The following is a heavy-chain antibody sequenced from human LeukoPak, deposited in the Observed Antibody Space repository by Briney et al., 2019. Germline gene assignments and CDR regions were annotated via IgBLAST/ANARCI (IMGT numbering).Heavy chain of an antibody. D-gene: IGHD3-22*01. J-gene: IGHJ3*02. CDR2: FDPEDGET. CDR1: GYTLAELS. Sequence: ASVKVSCKVSGYTLAELSMHWVRQAPAKGLEWMGGFDPEDGETIYVQKSQGRVTMTEDTSTDTAYMELSSLRSEDTAVYYCATSRITMIVVVKDAFDIWGQGTMVTVSS. V-gene: IGHV1-24*01. CDR3: ATSRITMIVVVKDAFDI.